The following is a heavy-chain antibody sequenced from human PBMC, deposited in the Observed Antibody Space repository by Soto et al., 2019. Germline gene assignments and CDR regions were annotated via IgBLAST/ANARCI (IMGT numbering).Heavy chain of an antibody. Sequence: AGESLKISCKGSGYSFTSYWISWVRQMPGKGLEWVGRIDPSDSYTNYSPSLQGHVTISADKSISTAYLQWSSLKASDTAMYYCASVRSRGMDVWGQGTTVTVSS. J-gene: IGHJ6*02. CDR1: GYSFTSYW. V-gene: IGHV5-10-1*01. CDR3: ASVRSRGMDV. CDR2: IDPSDSYT. D-gene: IGHD6-6*01.